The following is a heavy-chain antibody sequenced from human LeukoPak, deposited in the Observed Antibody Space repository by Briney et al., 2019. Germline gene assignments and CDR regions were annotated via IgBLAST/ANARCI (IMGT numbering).Heavy chain of an antibody. CDR1: GLTFSNYA. Sequence: GGSLRLSCAASGLTFSNYAMTWVRLAPGKGLEWVSSLSGSGGATWYAGSVKGRFTISRDNSKNTLYLRMNSLRAEDTAVYYCAKDQTPYSRSGGYYLGAFDIWGHGTLVTVSS. J-gene: IGHJ3*02. CDR2: LSGSGGAT. CDR3: AKDQTPYSRSGGYYLGAFDI. V-gene: IGHV3-23*01. D-gene: IGHD3-10*01.